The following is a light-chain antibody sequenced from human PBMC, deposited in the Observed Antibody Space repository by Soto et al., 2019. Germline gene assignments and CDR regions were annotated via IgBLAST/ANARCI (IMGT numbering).Light chain of an antibody. CDR1: QSIASY. J-gene: IGKJ1*01. CDR3: QQYNSYPWT. CDR2: AAS. V-gene: IGKV1-39*01. Sequence: DIQMTQSPSSLSASVGDRVTITCRASQSIASYLNWYQQKPGKAPKLLIYAASSLQSGVPSGFSGSGSGTDFTLTISSLQPEHFATYYCQQYNSYPWTFGQGTKVEIK.